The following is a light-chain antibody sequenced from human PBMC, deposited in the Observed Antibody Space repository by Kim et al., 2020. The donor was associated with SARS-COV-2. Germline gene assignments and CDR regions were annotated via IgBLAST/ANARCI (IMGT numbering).Light chain of an antibody. J-gene: IGKJ5*01. CDR2: GTS. Sequence: PGERATLSCRASESVSSNYVAWQQQKPGQAPRLLIYGTSYRAPGIPDRFSGSGSGTDYTLTISRLEPEDFAVYYCEQYDSSITFGQGTRLEIK. V-gene: IGKV3-20*01. CDR1: ESVSSNY. CDR3: EQYDSSIT.